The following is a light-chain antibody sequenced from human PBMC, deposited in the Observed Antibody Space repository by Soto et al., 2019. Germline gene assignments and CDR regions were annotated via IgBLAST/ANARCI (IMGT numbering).Light chain of an antibody. CDR1: SSDVGGYDH. Sequence: QSVLTQPASVSGSPGQSITISCTGTSSDVGGYDHVSWYQQHPGKAPKLMIYDVSNRPSGVSNRFSGSKSGNTASPTISGLQDEDEGDYYCRSSTRNNTYVFGTGTKVTVL. J-gene: IGLJ1*01. CDR3: RSSTRNNTYV. CDR2: DVS. V-gene: IGLV2-14*03.